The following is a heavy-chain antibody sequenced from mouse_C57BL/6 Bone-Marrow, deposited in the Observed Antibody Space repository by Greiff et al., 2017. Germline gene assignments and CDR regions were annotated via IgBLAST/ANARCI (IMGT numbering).Heavy chain of an antibody. J-gene: IGHJ4*01. V-gene: IGHV1-81*01. D-gene: IGHD2-4*01. Sequence: QVQLQQSGAELARPGASVKLSCKASGYTFTSYGISWVKQRTGQGLEWIGEIYPRSGNTYYNEKFKGKATLTADKSSSTAYMELRSLTSEDSAVYFCARRGLRRGPRAMDYWGQGTSVTVSS. CDR1: GYTFTSYG. CDR3: ARRGLRRGPRAMDY. CDR2: IYPRSGNT.